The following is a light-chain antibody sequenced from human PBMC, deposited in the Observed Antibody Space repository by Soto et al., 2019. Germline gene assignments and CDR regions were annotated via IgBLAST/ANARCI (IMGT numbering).Light chain of an antibody. Sequence: EMVMTRSPATLSVSPGERATLSCRAGQSISSNLAWYQQKPGQAPRLRMFRTSSRATGFPAEFSGSGAATEFNIPISSLLAEDFGVYYCQQHNNWPRATFGGGTKVDIK. V-gene: IGKV3-15*01. CDR3: QQHNNWPRAT. J-gene: IGKJ4*01. CDR1: QSISSN. CDR2: RTS.